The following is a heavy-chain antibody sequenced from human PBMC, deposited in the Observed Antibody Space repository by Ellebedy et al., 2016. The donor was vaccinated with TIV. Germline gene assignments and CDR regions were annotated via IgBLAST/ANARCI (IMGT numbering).Heavy chain of an antibody. CDR1: GFTFSNAW. D-gene: IGHD4-17*01. Sequence: GESLKISCAASGFTFSNAWMSWVRQAPGKGLEWVGRIKSKTDGGTTDYAAPVKGRFTISRDDSKNTLYLQMNSLKTEDTAAYYCTTEGDYEGLDDYWGQGTLVTVSS. J-gene: IGHJ4*02. CDR3: TTEGDYEGLDDY. CDR2: IKSKTDGGTT. V-gene: IGHV3-15*01.